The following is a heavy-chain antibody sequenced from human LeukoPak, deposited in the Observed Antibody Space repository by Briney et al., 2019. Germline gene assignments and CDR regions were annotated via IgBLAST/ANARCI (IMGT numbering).Heavy chain of an antibody. CDR3: ARAAAVLWFGELLNPYYYYMDV. D-gene: IGHD3-10*01. CDR2: IYTSGST. V-gene: IGHV4-4*07. Sequence: PSETLSLTCTVSGGSISSYYWSWIRQPAGKGLEWIGRIYTSGSTNYNPSLKSRVTISVDTSKNQFSLKLSSVTAADTAVYYCARAAAVLWFGELLNPYYYYMDVWGKGTTVTVSS. J-gene: IGHJ6*03. CDR1: GGSISSYY.